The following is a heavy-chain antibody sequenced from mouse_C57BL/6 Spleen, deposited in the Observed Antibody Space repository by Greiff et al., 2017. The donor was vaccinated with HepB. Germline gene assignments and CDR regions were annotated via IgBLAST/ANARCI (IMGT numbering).Heavy chain of an antibody. V-gene: IGHV1-69*01. CDR1: GYTFTSYW. J-gene: IGHJ2*01. Sequence: QVQLQQPGAELVMPGASVKLSCKASGYTFTSYWMHWVKQRPGQGLEWIGEIDPSDSYTNYNQKFKGKSTFTVDKSSSTAYMQLSSLTSEDSAVYYCARRTTVVATNYFDYWGQGTTLTVSS. CDR2: IDPSDSYT. CDR3: ARRTTVVATNYFDY. D-gene: IGHD1-1*01.